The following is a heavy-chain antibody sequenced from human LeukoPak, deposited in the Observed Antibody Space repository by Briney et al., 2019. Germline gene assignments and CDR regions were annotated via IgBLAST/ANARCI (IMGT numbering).Heavy chain of an antibody. CDR1: GFTFSSYE. J-gene: IGHJ4*02. V-gene: IGHV3-48*03. D-gene: IGHD2-2*01. CDR2: ISSTSGSTI. Sequence: PGGSLRPSCAASGFTFSSYEMNWVRQAPGKGLEWVSYISSTSGSTIYYADSVKGRFTISRDNAKNSLYLQMNSLRAEDTAVYYCARRYCSSTSCLLDYWGQGTLVTVSS. CDR3: ARRYCSSTSCLLDY.